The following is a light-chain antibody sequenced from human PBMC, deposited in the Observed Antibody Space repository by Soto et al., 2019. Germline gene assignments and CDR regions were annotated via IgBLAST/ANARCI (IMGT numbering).Light chain of an antibody. Sequence: IVLTQSPATLSLSPWERATLSCRASQSVSSYLAWYQQKPGQAPRLLIYDASSRATGIPDRFSGGGSGTDFTLTISRLEPEDFAVYYCQQFSSYPLTFGGGTKVDIK. CDR1: QSVSSY. V-gene: IGKV3-20*01. J-gene: IGKJ4*01. CDR3: QQFSSYPLT. CDR2: DAS.